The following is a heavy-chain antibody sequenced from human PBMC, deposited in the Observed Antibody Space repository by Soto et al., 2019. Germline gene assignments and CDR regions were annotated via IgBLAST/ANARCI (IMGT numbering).Heavy chain of an antibody. CDR1: GFNFSSYG. V-gene: IGHV3-33*01. J-gene: IGHJ5*02. Sequence: PGGSLRLSCEASGFNFSSYGIHWGRQAPGKGLEWVAIISNDGSNEYYEDSVKGRFTISRDNSKNTVYLQVSKLRAEDTAVYFCARAQTDRAGYSDPWGQGTLVTVSS. D-gene: IGHD3-9*01. CDR2: ISNDGSNE. CDR3: ARAQTDRAGYSDP.